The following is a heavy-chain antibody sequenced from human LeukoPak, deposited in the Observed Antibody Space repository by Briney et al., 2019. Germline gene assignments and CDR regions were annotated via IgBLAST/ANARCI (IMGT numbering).Heavy chain of an antibody. Sequence: GGSLRLSCAASGFPFSEYWMHWVRQAPGKGLQWVSRISPDGSLTPYVDSVKGRFTISRDNAKNTLYLQMSSLSAEDTAVYYCAVDYYGSGSHWGQGALVTVSA. CDR1: GFPFSEYW. J-gene: IGHJ4*02. D-gene: IGHD3-10*01. CDR3: AVDYYGSGSH. V-gene: IGHV3-74*01. CDR2: ISPDGSLT.